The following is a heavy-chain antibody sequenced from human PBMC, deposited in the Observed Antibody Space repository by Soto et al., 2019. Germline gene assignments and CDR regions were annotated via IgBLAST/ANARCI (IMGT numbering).Heavy chain of an antibody. CDR2: INPNSGGT. Sequence: ASVKVSCKASGYTFTGYYMHWVRQAPGQGLERMGWINPNSGGTNYAQKFQGWVTMTRDTSISTAYMELSRLRSDDTAVYYCARDLVRYSGYDFGYWGQGTLVTVSS. CDR1: GYTFTGYY. V-gene: IGHV1-2*04. J-gene: IGHJ4*02. CDR3: ARDLVRYSGYDFGY. D-gene: IGHD5-12*01.